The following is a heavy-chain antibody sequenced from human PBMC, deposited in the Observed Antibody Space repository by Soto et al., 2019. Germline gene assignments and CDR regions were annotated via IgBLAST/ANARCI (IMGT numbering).Heavy chain of an antibody. D-gene: IGHD5-18*01. CDR2: ISAYNGNT. V-gene: IGHV1-18*01. J-gene: IGHJ4*02. CDR1: GYTSTSYG. CDR3: ARGYSVGWDFDY. Sequence: ASVKVSCKASGYTSTSYGISWVRQAPGQGLEWMGWISAYNGNTNYAQKLQGRVTMTTDTSTSTAYMELRSLTSDDTAVYCCARGYSVGWDFDYWGQGTLVTVSS.